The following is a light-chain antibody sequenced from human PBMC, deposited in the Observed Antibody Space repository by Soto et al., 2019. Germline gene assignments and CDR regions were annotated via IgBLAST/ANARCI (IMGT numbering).Light chain of an antibody. CDR1: STDVGGYNY. V-gene: IGLV2-8*01. J-gene: IGLJ1*01. Sequence: QSALTQPPSASGSAGQSVTISCTGTSTDVGGYNYVSWHQQHPGKAPKLMIYEVSKRPSGVPDRFSGSKSGNTASLTVSGLQAEDEADYYCSSYAGNNIHYVFGTGTKVTVL. CDR3: SSYAGNNIHYV. CDR2: EVS.